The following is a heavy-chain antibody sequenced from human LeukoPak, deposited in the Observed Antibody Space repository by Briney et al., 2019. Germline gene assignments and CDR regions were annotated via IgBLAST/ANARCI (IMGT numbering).Heavy chain of an antibody. D-gene: IGHD6-13*01. J-gene: IGHJ4*02. Sequence: GGSLRLSCAASGFTFSSYGMHWVRQAPGKGLEWVAVISYDGSNKYYADSVKGRFTISRDNSKNTLYLQMNSLRAEDTAVYYCAKDESTSSSWAFDYWGQGTLVTVSS. CDR2: ISYDGSNK. CDR3: AKDESTSSSWAFDY. CDR1: GFTFSSYG. V-gene: IGHV3-30*18.